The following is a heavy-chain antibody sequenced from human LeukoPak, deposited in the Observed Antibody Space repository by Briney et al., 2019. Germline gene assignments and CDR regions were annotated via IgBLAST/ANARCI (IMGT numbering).Heavy chain of an antibody. CDR1: GFTFNNHW. V-gene: IGHV3-74*01. D-gene: IGHD1-1*01. Sequence: QPGGSLRLSCAASGFTFNNHWIHWVRQVPGKGLVWVSRINNDGSSASYVDPVKGRFTISRDNAKNTLFLQMNSLRAEDTAVYYCARRGTGHGMDVWGQGTTVIVSS. J-gene: IGHJ6*02. CDR3: ARRGTGHGMDV. CDR2: INNDGSSA.